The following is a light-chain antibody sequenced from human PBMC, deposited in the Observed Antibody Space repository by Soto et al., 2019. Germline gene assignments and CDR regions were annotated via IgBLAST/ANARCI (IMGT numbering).Light chain of an antibody. V-gene: IGKV3-15*01. CDR3: QQYNNWPPWT. CDR1: QSVSSN. Sequence: EIVLTQSPGTLSLSPGERATLSCRASQSVSSNLAWYQQKPGQAPRLLIRGASTRATGVSARFSGSGSGTEFTLTISSLQSEDFAIYYCQQYNNWPPWTFGQGTKVDIK. CDR2: GAS. J-gene: IGKJ1*01.